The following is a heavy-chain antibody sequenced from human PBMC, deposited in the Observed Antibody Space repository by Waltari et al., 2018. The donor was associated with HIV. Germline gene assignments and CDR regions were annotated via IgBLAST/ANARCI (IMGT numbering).Heavy chain of an antibody. V-gene: IGHV4-39*07. CDR3: ARDWDVTTACMDV. CDR1: GASMRSSSYF. Sequence: QVKLLESGPGLVKPSETLSLTCVVSGASMRSSSYFWGWIRQAPGKGLEWIGSMFYTGSSYYNPSLKSRVNISIDTLNNQFSLKMTSVTAADTAVYYCARDWDVTTACMDVWGQGTTVTVSS. J-gene: IGHJ6*02. CDR2: MFYTGSS. D-gene: IGHD1-26*01.